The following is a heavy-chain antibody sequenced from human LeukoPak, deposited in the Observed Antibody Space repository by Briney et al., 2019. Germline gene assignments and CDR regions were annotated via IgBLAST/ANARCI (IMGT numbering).Heavy chain of an antibody. CDR3: ARDRRYYYGSGSYYNWSAGGYYYYMDV. CDR1: GGTFSSYG. CDR2: VVPIFGTA. J-gene: IGHJ6*03. D-gene: IGHD3-10*01. Sequence: GASVKVSCKASGGTFSSYGISWVRQAPGQGLEWMGGVVPIFGTANYAQKFQGRVTITADKSTSTAYMELSRLRSDDTAVYYCARDRRYYYGSGSYYNWSAGGYYYYMDVWGKGTTVTISS. V-gene: IGHV1-69*06.